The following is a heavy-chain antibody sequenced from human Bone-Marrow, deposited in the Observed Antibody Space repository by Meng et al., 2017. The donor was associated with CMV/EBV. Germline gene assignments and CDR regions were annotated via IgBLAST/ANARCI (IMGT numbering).Heavy chain of an antibody. Sequence: ASLKVSCKASGYTFTGYYLHWVRQAPGQGLEWMGWINPNSGGTNYAQKFQGRVTMSRDTSISTAYMELSRLRSDDTAVYYCARDAPGEWYQLLSPLGSYDYYYYGMDVWGQGTTVTVSS. V-gene: IGHV1-2*02. D-gene: IGHD2-2*01. CDR2: INPNSGGT. J-gene: IGHJ6*02. CDR3: ARDAPGEWYQLLSPLGSYDYYYYGMDV. CDR1: GYTFTGYY.